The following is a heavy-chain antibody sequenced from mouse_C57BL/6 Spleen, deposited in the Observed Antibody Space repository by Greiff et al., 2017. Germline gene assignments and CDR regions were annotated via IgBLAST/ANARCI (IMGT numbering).Heavy chain of an antibody. D-gene: IGHD1-1*01. J-gene: IGHJ4*01. CDR1: GYTFTSYW. Sequence: VKLQQPGAELVRPGSSVKLSCKASGYTFTSYWMDWVKQRPGQGLEWIGNIYPSDSETHYNQKFKDKATLTVDKSSSTAYMQLSSLTSEDSAVYYCARREVVATAMDYWGQGTSVTVSS. CDR3: ARREVVATAMDY. CDR2: IYPSDSET. V-gene: IGHV1-61*01.